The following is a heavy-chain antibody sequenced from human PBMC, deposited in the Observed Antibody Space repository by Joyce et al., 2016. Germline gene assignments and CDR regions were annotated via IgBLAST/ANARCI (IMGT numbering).Heavy chain of an antibody. CDR3: AGGIGSTFDY. CDR2: FDPEDGET. Sequence: QVQLVQSGAEVKKPGASVRVSCKVSGDTLTELSMHWVRQAPGKGLEWMGGFDPEDGETIYAQKFQGRVTMTEDTATDIAYMELSSLRSDDAAVYYCAGGIGSTFDYWGQGTLVTVSS. J-gene: IGHJ4*02. V-gene: IGHV1-24*01. CDR1: GDTLTELS. D-gene: IGHD3-16*01.